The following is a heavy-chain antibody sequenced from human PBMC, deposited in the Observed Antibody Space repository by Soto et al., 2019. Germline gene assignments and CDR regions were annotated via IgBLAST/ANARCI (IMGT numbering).Heavy chain of an antibody. CDR2: ISYDGSNK. J-gene: IGHJ6*02. CDR1: GFTFSSYG. CDR3: AKDDCSSTSCYTHYYYYYGMDV. V-gene: IGHV3-30*18. D-gene: IGHD2-2*02. Sequence: PGGSLRLSCAASGFTFSSYGMHWVRQAPGKGLEWVAVISYDGSNKYYADSVKGRFTISRDNSKNTLYLQMNSLRAEDTAVYYCAKDDCSSTSCYTHYYYYYGMDVWGQGTTVTVSS.